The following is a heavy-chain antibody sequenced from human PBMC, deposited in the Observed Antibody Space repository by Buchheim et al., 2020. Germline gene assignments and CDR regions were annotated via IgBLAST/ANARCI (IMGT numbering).Heavy chain of an antibody. V-gene: IGHV4-30-4*01. CDR1: GGSISSGDYY. CDR2: IFYSGST. J-gene: IGHJ4*02. Sequence: QVQLQESGPGLVKPSQTLSLTCTVSGGSISSGDYYWSWIRQPPGKGLEWIGYIFYSGSTYCNPSLKSRVTTSVDTSKNQFSLKLSSVTAADTAVYYCARVYSSIWGIGGYSQYYFDYWGQGTL. D-gene: IGHD3-22*01. CDR3: ARVYSSIWGIGGYSQYYFDY.